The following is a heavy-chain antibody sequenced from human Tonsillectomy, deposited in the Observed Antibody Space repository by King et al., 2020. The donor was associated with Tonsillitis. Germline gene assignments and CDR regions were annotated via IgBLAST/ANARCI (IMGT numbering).Heavy chain of an antibody. CDR3: ARRDGALDYYYYAMDV. J-gene: IGHJ6*02. CDR2: ISYDGRNK. CDR1: GFTFSSYA. V-gene: IGHV3-30*04. Sequence: HVQLVESGGGVVQPGRSLRLSCAASGFTFSSYAMHWVRQAPGKGLEGGAAISYDGRNKYYADSGKGRFTISRDNSKNTLYLQMNSLRAEDTAVYYCARRDGALDYYYYAMDVWGQGTTVTVSS. D-gene: IGHD4-17*01.